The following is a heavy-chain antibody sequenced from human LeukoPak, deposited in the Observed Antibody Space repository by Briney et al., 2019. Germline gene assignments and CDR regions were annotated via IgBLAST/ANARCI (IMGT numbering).Heavy chain of an antibody. Sequence: SETLSLTCTVSGGSISSSSYYWGWIRQPPGKGLEWIGSIYYSGSTYYNPSLKSRVTISVDTSKNQFSLKLSSVTAADTAVYYCARGGPIAGLDYWGQGTLVTVSS. CDR2: IYYSGST. CDR3: ARGGPIAGLDY. CDR1: GGSISSSSYY. J-gene: IGHJ4*02. D-gene: IGHD1-26*01. V-gene: IGHV4-39*07.